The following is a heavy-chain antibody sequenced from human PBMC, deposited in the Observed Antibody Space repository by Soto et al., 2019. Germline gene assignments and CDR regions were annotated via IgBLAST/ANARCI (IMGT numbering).Heavy chain of an antibody. D-gene: IGHD2-2*01. Sequence: GGSLRLSCAASGFTFSSYWMSWVRQAPGKGLEWVANIKQDGSEKYYVDSVKGRFTISRDNAKNSLYLQMNSLRAEDTAVYYCAREGPDCSSTSCYFDYWGQGTLVTVSS. J-gene: IGHJ4*02. CDR1: GFTFSSYW. CDR2: IKQDGSEK. V-gene: IGHV3-7*01. CDR3: AREGPDCSSTSCYFDY.